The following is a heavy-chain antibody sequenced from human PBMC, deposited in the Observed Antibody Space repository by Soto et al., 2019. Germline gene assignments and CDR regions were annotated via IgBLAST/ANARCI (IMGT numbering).Heavy chain of an antibody. Sequence: EVQLLESGGGLVQPGGSLRLSCAASGFTFSSYAMRWVRQAPGKGLEWVSAISGSGDSTYYADSVKGRFTTSRDNSKNTLYLQMNSLRAEDTALYYCARRGSGRYYDYWGQGTLVTVSS. D-gene: IGHD1-26*01. CDR1: GFTFSSYA. V-gene: IGHV3-23*01. J-gene: IGHJ4*02. CDR3: ARRGSGRYYDY. CDR2: ISGSGDST.